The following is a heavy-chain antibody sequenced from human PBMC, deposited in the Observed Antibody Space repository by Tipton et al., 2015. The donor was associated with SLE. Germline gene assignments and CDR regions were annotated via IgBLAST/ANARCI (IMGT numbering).Heavy chain of an antibody. CDR1: SSSDQY. Sequence: TLSLTCTISSSDQYWGWIRQPPGKGLEWIGSISYSGGTYYNPSLKSRVIISVDKSKNQFSLKLSSVTAADTAVYYCARLGIAAAGTGPYFDYWGQGTLVTVSS. J-gene: IGHJ4*02. CDR3: ARLGIAAAGTGPYFDY. CDR2: ISYSGGT. V-gene: IGHV4-39*07. D-gene: IGHD6-13*01.